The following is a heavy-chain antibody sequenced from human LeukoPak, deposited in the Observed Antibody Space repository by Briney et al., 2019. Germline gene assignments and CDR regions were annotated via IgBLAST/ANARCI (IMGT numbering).Heavy chain of an antibody. Sequence: ASMKVSCKASGYTFTGYYMHWVRQAPGQGLEWMGRINPNSGGANYAQKFQGRVTMTRDTSISTAYMELSRLRSDDTAVYYCARDQYDTWSRRGNFDSWGQGTLVIVSS. V-gene: IGHV1-2*06. CDR2: INPNSGGA. D-gene: IGHD3/OR15-3a*01. CDR1: GYTFTGYY. J-gene: IGHJ4*02. CDR3: ARDQYDTWSRRGNFDS.